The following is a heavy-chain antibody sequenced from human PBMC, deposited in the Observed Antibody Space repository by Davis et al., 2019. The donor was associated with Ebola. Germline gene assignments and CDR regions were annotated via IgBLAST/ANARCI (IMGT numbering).Heavy chain of an antibody. CDR2: IHYAGRTYSGRT. J-gene: IGHJ5*02. CDR1: GDSSSNDDHY. Sequence: SETLSLTCTVSGDSSSNDDHYWTWIRQHPKKGLEWIGYIHYAGRTYSGRTNYNPSLKSRVTISVDTSKNQFSLKLSSVTAADTAVYYCARRSYSSSIWFDPWGQGTLVTVSS. V-gene: IGHV4-31*03. CDR3: ARRSYSSSIWFDP. D-gene: IGHD6-13*01.